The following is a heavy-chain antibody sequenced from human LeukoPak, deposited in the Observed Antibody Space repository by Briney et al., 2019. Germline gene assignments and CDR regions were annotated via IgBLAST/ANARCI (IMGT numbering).Heavy chain of an antibody. J-gene: IGHJ4*02. V-gene: IGHV3-23*01. CDR1: GFTFSSYP. CDR2: ISGSGGSI. Sequence: GGSLRLSCAASGFTFSSYPMSWVRQAPGKGLEWVSAISGSGGSIYYADSVKGRFTISRDNSKNTLYLQMNSLRAEDTAVYYCAKDLDCSSTSCYPDYWGQGTLVTVSS. CDR3: AKDLDCSSTSCYPDY. D-gene: IGHD2-2*01.